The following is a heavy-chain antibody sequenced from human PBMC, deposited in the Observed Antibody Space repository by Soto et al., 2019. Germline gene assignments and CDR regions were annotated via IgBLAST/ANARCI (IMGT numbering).Heavy chain of an antibody. CDR2: IYYSGST. D-gene: IGHD3-16*01. CDR3: ARDRDGGTFDI. Sequence: QVQLQESGPGLVKPSQTLSLTCTVSGGSISSSGYFWSWIRQHPGKGLEWIGYIYYSGSTYYNPSLKSRVTISVDTSKNQFSLKLSSVTAADTAVYYCARDRDGGTFDIWGQGTMVTVSS. J-gene: IGHJ3*02. CDR1: GGSISSSGYF. V-gene: IGHV4-31*03.